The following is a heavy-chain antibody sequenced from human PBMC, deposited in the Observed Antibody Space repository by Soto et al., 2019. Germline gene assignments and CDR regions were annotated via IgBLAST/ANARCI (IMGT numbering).Heavy chain of an antibody. CDR2: VDYTGGYT. CDR3: AKRSGGFSEFDY. Sequence: EVQLLESGGGLVQPGGSLRLSCAASGFTFSGFVMNWVRQPPGKGLEWVSSVDYTGGYTFYAASVKGRFTISRDNSKNMVYLELNSLRAEDTAVYYCAKRSGGFSEFDYWGQGTLVIVSS. V-gene: IGHV3-23*01. CDR1: GFTFSGFV. D-gene: IGHD5-12*01. J-gene: IGHJ4*02.